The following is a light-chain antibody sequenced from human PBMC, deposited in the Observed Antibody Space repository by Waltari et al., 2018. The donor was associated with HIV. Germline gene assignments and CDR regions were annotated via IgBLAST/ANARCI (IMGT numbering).Light chain of an antibody. Sequence: VLTQSPATLSFSPADRATLSCSASQSVSSYLAWYQQKPGQAPRLLIYGASSRATGIPARFSGSGSGTDFTLTISSLEPGDFGVYYCHQRSNWPITFGQGTRLEIK. V-gene: IGKV3-11*01. CDR3: HQRSNWPIT. CDR2: GAS. J-gene: IGKJ5*01. CDR1: QSVSSY.